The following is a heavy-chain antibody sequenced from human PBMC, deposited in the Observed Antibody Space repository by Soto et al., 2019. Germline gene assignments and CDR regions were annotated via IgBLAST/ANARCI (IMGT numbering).Heavy chain of an antibody. D-gene: IGHD6-6*01. V-gene: IGHV3-21*01. CDR3: ASSSSSSDSYYYYGMDV. J-gene: IGHJ6*02. Sequence: GGSLRLSCVVSGFTFSSYSMNWVRQAPGKGLEWVSSISSSSSYIYYADSVKGRFTISRDNAKNSLYLQMNSLRAEDTAVYYCASSSSSSDSYYYYGMDVWGQGTTVTVSS. CDR2: ISSSSSYI. CDR1: GFTFSSYS.